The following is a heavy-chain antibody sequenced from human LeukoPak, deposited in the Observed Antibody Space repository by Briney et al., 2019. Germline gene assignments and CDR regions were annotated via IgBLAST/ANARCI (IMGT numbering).Heavy chain of an antibody. D-gene: IGHD4-11*01. CDR1: GFTFSNYW. CDR3: ARDGHWEVTRGHYFDY. V-gene: IGHV3-7*01. J-gene: IGHJ4*02. CDR2: IKVDGSET. Sequence: GGSLRLSCAASGFTFSNYWMSWVRQVPGKGLEWLANIKVDGSETYYVDSLKGRFTISRDNAKNSVYLQMNSLRVEDTAVYYCARDGHWEVTRGHYFDYWGQGALVTVSS.